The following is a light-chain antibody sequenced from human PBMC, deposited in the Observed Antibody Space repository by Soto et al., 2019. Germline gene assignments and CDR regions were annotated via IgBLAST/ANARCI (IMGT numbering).Light chain of an antibody. V-gene: IGKV3-20*01. CDR2: GAS. CDR1: QTVRSSS. Sequence: DIVLTQSPGTLSLSPGERATLSCRASQTVRSSSLAWYQQKPGQAPRLLIFGASTRAAGFPDRFSGSGSGTDFTLTISRLGAEDFAVYYCQQYGSSPRTFGQGTKVEIK. J-gene: IGKJ1*01. CDR3: QQYGSSPRT.